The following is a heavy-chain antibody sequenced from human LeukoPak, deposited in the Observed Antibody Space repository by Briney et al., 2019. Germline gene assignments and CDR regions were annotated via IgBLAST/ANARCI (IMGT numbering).Heavy chain of an antibody. CDR1: GGSISSYY. CDR2: IYTSGST. D-gene: IGHD3-22*01. J-gene: IGHJ4*02. CDR3: ATRPYYYDSSGYYYYYYFDY. V-gene: IGHV4-4*07. Sequence: PSETLSLTCTVSGGSISSYYWSWIRQPAGKGLEWIGRIYTSGSTNYNPSLKSRVTISVDTSKNQFSLKLSSVTAADTAVYYCATRPYYYDSSGYYYYYYFDYWGQGTLVTVSS.